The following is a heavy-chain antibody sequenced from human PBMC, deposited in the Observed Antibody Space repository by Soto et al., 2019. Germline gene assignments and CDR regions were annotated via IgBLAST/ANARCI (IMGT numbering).Heavy chain of an antibody. D-gene: IGHD3-3*01. CDR3: ARKVYYDFWSGYYNPPYYYYYGMDV. CDR1: EGTFSSYA. Sequence: SVKVSCKASEGTFSSYAISWVRQAPGQGLEWMGGIIPIFGTANYAQKFQGRVTITADESTSTAYMELSSLRSEDTAVYYCARKVYYDFWSGYYNPPYYYYYGMDVWGQGTTVTVS. V-gene: IGHV1-69*13. J-gene: IGHJ6*02. CDR2: IIPIFGTA.